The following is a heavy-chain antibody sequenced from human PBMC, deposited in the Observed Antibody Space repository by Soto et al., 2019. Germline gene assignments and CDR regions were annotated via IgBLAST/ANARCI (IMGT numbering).Heavy chain of an antibody. CDR3: ARDSGGVNWFDP. CDR2: IIPIFGTA. V-gene: IGHV1-69*13. CDR1: GGTFRSYA. D-gene: IGHD2-15*01. J-gene: IGHJ5*02. Sequence: GASVKVSCKASGGTFRSYAISWVRQAPGQGLEWMGGIIPIFGTANYAQKFQGRVTITADESTSTAYMELSSLGSEDTAVYYCARDSGGVNWFDPWGQGTLVTVSS.